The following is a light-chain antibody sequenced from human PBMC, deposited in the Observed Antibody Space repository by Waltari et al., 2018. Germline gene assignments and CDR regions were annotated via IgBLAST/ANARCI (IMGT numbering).Light chain of an antibody. J-gene: IGKJ3*01. Sequence: DIVMSQSPDSLAVSLGARATIHCRPSQSIMYSSNNKNFLAWYQQKPGQSPKLLIYWASTRQSGVPDRFTGSWSGTDFTLTITSVQPEDVAIYYCQQYFITPFTFGPGTKVEIK. CDR1: QSIMYSSNNKNF. V-gene: IGKV4-1*01. CDR3: QQYFITPFT. CDR2: WAS.